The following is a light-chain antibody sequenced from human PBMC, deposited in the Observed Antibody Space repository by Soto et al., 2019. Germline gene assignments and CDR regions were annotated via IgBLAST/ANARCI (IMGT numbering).Light chain of an antibody. Sequence: QSALAQPASVSGSPGQSITISCTGSNSDIGYYNFVSWYQKHPDKAPKLLIFGVTNRPSGISDRFSGSKSGATASLTISGLQAEDEADYYGSSYTTTNSLVFGTGTKVTVL. CDR2: GVT. CDR3: SSYTTTNSLV. CDR1: NSDIGYYNF. V-gene: IGLV2-14*03. J-gene: IGLJ1*01.